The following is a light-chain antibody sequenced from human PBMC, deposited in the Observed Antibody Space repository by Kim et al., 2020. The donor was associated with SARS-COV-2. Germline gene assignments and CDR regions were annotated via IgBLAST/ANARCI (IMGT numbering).Light chain of an antibody. Sequence: AVGDRVTITCRASQGISNYLAWYQQKPGKVPKLLIYAASTLQSGVPSRFSGSGSGTDFTLTISSLQPEDVATYYCQKYNSAPPWTFGQGTKVDIK. CDR1: QGISNY. J-gene: IGKJ1*01. V-gene: IGKV1-27*01. CDR2: AAS. CDR3: QKYNSAPPWT.